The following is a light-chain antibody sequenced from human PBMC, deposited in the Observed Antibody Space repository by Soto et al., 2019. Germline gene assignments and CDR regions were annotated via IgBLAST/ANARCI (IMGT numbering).Light chain of an antibody. V-gene: IGLV2-23*02. CDR2: EVN. CDR3: CSSVGSPNWV. CDR1: SSDVGSCNC. Sequence: QSALTQTASESGSPGQSITISCTGTSSDVGSCNCVSWYQQHPGKAPTLMIYEVNKRPSGISNRFSGSKSGNTASLTISGLQAEDEADYYCCSSVGSPNWVFGGGTKLTVL. J-gene: IGLJ3*02.